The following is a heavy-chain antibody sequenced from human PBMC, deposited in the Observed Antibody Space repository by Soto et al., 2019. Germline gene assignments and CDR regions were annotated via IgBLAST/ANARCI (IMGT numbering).Heavy chain of an antibody. V-gene: IGHV4-34*01. CDR2: INHSGST. J-gene: IGHJ5*02. CDR1: GGSFSGYY. D-gene: IGHD3-10*01. Sequence: SETLSLTCAVYGGSFSGYYWSWIRQPPGKGLEWIGEINHSGSTNYNPSLKSRVTMSVDTSKNQFSLKLSSVTAADTAVYYCARGGYGSEDNWFDPWGQGTLVTVPQ. CDR3: ARGGYGSEDNWFDP.